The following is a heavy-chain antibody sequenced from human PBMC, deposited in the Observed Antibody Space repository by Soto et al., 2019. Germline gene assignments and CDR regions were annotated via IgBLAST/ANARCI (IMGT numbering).Heavy chain of an antibody. Sequence: SETLSLTCTVSGGSISIGGYYWSWILQHPGKGLEWIGYIYYSGSTYYNPSLKSRVTISVDTSKNQFSLKLSSVTAADTAVYYCARHQVVPAAMLGTRYYYMDVWGKGTTVTVSS. CDR3: ARHQVVPAAMLGTRYYYMDV. V-gene: IGHV4-31*03. CDR2: IYYSGST. CDR1: GGSISIGGYY. J-gene: IGHJ6*03. D-gene: IGHD2-2*01.